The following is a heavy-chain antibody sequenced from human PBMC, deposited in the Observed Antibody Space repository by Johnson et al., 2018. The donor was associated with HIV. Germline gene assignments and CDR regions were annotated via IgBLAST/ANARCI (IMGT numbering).Heavy chain of an antibody. CDR3: ARDRSGYYYDSSGMDAFDI. CDR1: GFSFSDYY. V-gene: IGHV3-11*04. Sequence: QVQLVESGGGLVQPGGSLRLSCAASGFSFSDYYMNWIRQAPGKGLAWVSKISSSGSTIYYADSVKGRFTISRDNAKNSLYLQMNSLRAEDTAVYYCARDRSGYYYDSSGMDAFDIWGQGTMVTVSS. D-gene: IGHD3-22*01. CDR2: ISSSGSTI. J-gene: IGHJ3*02.